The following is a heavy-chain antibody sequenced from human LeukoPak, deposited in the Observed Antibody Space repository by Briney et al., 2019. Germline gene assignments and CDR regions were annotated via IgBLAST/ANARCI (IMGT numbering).Heavy chain of an antibody. Sequence: PGGSLRLSCAASGFTFSTYTMNWVRQAPGKGLEWVSYISSSSSAIFYADSVKGRFTISRDNAKNSLYLQMNSLRDEDTAVYFCASPGISGSFYEPFAYWGQGTLVTVSS. CDR2: ISSSSSAI. V-gene: IGHV3-48*02. J-gene: IGHJ4*02. D-gene: IGHD3-10*01. CDR3: ASPGISGSFYEPFAY. CDR1: GFTFSTYT.